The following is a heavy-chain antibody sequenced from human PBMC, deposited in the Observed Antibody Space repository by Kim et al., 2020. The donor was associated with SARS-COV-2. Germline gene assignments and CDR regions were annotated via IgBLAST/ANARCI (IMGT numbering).Heavy chain of an antibody. CDR3: AKFGARGLSYFDQ. Sequence: SETLSLTCSVSGGSISAYYWGWIRQPPGRGLEYIGHIYYTGRANYNPSLKSRVTISVDTSKNQFSLKLTSVTAADTAIYYCAKFGARGLSYFDQWGQGTLVTVSS. V-gene: IGHV4-59*01. CDR1: GGSISAYY. J-gene: IGHJ4*02. CDR2: IYYTGRA. D-gene: IGHD3-16*01.